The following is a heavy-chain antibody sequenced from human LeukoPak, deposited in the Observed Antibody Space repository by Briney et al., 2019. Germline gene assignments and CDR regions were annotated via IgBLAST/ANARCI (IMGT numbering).Heavy chain of an antibody. Sequence: GGSLRLPCAAAALTFISYDLHRFRRAPGKGLVGLAVILCDGGNKYYADSVEGRFTISRGNSKNTLYLQLNSLRAEDNAAYYCSKESDYDSSGYDVFGYWGQGTLVTV. D-gene: IGHD3-22*01. CDR2: ILCDGGNK. CDR3: SKESDYDSSGYDVFGY. J-gene: IGHJ4*02. CDR1: ALTFISYD. V-gene: IGHV3-33*06.